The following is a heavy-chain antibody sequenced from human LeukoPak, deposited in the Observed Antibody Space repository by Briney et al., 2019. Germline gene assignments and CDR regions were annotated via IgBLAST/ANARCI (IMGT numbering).Heavy chain of an antibody. CDR3: ARDHRSLFDY. CDR2: IKQDGSEK. CDR1: GSTFSSYW. Sequence: GGSLRLSCAASGSTFSSYWMTWVRQAPGKGLEWVANIKQDGSEKYYVDSVKGRFSIFRDNAKNSLYLQMNSLRAEDTAVYYCARDHRSLFDYWGQGTLVTVSS. V-gene: IGHV3-7*03. J-gene: IGHJ4*02.